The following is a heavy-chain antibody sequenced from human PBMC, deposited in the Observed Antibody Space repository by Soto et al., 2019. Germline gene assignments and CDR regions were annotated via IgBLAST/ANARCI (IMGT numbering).Heavy chain of an antibody. Sequence: GASVKVSCKASGYTFTSYGISWVRQAPGQGLEWMGWISAYNGNTNYAQKLQGRVTMTTDTSTSTAYMELRSLRSDDTAVYYCARDRVGYSYGYSWYFDLWGRGTLVTVS. D-gene: IGHD5-18*01. V-gene: IGHV1-18*01. CDR3: ARDRVGYSYGYSWYFDL. CDR1: GYTFTSYG. CDR2: ISAYNGNT. J-gene: IGHJ2*01.